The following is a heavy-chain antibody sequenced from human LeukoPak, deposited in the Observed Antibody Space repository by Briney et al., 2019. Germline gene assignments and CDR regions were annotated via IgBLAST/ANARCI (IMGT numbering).Heavy chain of an antibody. CDR3: ARNNYDYGVDY. Sequence: PSETLSLTCAVYGGSFSGYYWSWIRQPPGKGLEWIGEINHSGSTNYNPSLKSRVTISVDTSKNQFSLKLSSVTAEDTAVYYCARNNYDYGVDYWGQGTLVTVSS. CDR2: INHSGST. V-gene: IGHV4-34*01. J-gene: IGHJ4*02. D-gene: IGHD3-16*01. CDR1: GGSFSGYY.